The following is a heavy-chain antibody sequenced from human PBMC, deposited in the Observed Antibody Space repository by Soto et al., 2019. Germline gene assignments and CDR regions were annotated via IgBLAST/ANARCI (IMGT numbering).Heavy chain of an antibody. CDR3: ARHDPDIVVVPAAIRAGYNWFDP. D-gene: IGHD2-2*02. CDR1: GGSISSSSYY. J-gene: IGHJ5*02. CDR2: IYYSGST. V-gene: IGHV4-39*01. Sequence: SETLSLTCTVSGGSISSSSYYWGWIRQPPGKGLEWIGSIYYSGSTYYNPSLKSRVTISVDTSKNQFSLKLSSVTAADTAVYSCARHDPDIVVVPAAIRAGYNWFDPWGQGTLVTVSS.